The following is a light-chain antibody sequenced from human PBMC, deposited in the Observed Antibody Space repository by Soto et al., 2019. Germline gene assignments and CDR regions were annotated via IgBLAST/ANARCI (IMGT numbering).Light chain of an antibody. Sequence: QSVLTQPASVSRSPGQSITISCTGTSNDVGGYNYVSWYQQHPGKAPQLIIYEVSNRPSGVSHRFSGSKSGDTASLTISGLQAEDGADYYCSSYTAFSTWVFGGGTKLTVL. CDR1: SNDVGGYNY. V-gene: IGLV2-14*01. CDR2: EVS. J-gene: IGLJ3*02. CDR3: SSYTAFSTWV.